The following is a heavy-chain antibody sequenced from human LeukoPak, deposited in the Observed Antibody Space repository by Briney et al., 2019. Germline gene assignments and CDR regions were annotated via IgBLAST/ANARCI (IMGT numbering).Heavy chain of an antibody. J-gene: IGHJ2*01. V-gene: IGHV3-53*01. CDR3: ARVGDHFHWYLDL. Sequence: GGSLRLSCAASGFSVSTKYMNWVRQAPGNGLEWVSILYSGSDTYYANSVKGRFTISRDSSKNILFLQMNDLRAEDTAVYYCARVGDHFHWYLDLWGRGTLVTVSS. CDR1: GFSVSTKY. D-gene: IGHD3-10*01. CDR2: LYSGSDT.